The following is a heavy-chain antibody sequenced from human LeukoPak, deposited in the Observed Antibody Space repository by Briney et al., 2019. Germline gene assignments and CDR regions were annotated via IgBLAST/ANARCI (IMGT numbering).Heavy chain of an antibody. Sequence: GRSLRLSCAASGFTFSSYGMHWVRQAPGKGLEWVAVISYDGSNKYYADSVKGRFTISRDNSKNTLYLQMNSLRAEDTAVYYCAKDVSGYYYFHWFDPWGQGTLVTVSS. J-gene: IGHJ5*02. D-gene: IGHD3-22*01. CDR1: GFTFSSYG. CDR3: AKDVSGYYYFHWFDP. CDR2: ISYDGSNK. V-gene: IGHV3-30*18.